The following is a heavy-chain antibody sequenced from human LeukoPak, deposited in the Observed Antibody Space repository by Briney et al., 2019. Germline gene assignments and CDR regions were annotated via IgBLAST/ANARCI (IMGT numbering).Heavy chain of an antibody. CDR3: ARYQDSSGWDRFDY. CDR1: GYSISSGYY. CDR2: IYHSGST. D-gene: IGHD6-19*01. V-gene: IGHV4-38-2*01. J-gene: IGHJ4*02. Sequence: PSETLSLTCAVSGYSISSGYYWGWIRQPPGKGLEWIGSIYHSGSTYYNPSLKSRVTISVDTSKNQFSLKLSSVTAADTAVYYCARYQDSSGWDRFDYWGQGTLVTVSS.